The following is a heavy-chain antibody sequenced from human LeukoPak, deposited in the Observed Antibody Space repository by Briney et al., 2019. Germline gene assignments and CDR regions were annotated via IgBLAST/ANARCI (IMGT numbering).Heavy chain of an antibody. D-gene: IGHD1-14*01. J-gene: IGHJ4*02. V-gene: IGHV3-30-3*01. CDR3: ARGPPLDY. Sequence: PGGSLRLSCAASGFTFSSYAMHWVRQAPGKGLEWVAVISYDGSNKYYADSVKGRFTISRDNSKNTLYLQMNSLRAEDTAVYYCARGPPLDYWGQGTLVTVSS. CDR1: GFTFSSYA. CDR2: ISYDGSNK.